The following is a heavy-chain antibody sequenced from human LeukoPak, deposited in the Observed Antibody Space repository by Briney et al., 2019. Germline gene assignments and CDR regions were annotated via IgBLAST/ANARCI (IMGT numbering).Heavy chain of an antibody. V-gene: IGHV3-15*01. CDR3: TAHSILRWTASVY. J-gene: IGHJ4*02. D-gene: IGHD2-21*01. CDR2: IKSKTDGGTT. Sequence: GGSLRLSCAASGFTFSNAWMSWVRQAPGKGLEWVGRIKSKTDGGTTDYAAPVKGRFTISRDDSKNTLYLQMNSLKTEDTAVYYCTAHSILRWTASVYWGQGTLVTVSS. CDR1: GFTFSNAW.